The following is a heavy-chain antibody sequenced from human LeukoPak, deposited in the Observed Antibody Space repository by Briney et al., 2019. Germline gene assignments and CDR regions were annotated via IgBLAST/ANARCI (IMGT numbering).Heavy chain of an antibody. V-gene: IGHV1-69*05. Sequence: GVSVKVSCKASGGTFSSYAISWVRQAPGQGLEWMGRIIPIFGTANYAQKFQGRVTITTDESTSTAYMELSSLRSEDTAVYYCARGADIVAAGTGFDYWGQGTLVTVSS. D-gene: IGHD6-13*01. J-gene: IGHJ4*02. CDR1: GGTFSSYA. CDR2: IIPIFGTA. CDR3: ARGADIVAAGTGFDY.